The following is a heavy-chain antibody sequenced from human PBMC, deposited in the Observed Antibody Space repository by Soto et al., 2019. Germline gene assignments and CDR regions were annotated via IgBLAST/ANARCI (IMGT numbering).Heavy chain of an antibody. CDR2: IIPIFGTA. V-gene: IGHV1-69*01. Sequence: QVQLVQSGAEVKKPGSSVKVSCKASGGTFSSYAISWVRQAPGQGLEWMGGIIPIFGTANYAQKFQGRVTITGDETTGKAYMELSSPRSEGTALYYCARGSDYYGSGGYLNPYYYGMDVWGQGTTVTVSS. CDR3: ARGSDYYGSGGYLNPYYYGMDV. CDR1: GGTFSSYA. D-gene: IGHD3-10*01. J-gene: IGHJ6*02.